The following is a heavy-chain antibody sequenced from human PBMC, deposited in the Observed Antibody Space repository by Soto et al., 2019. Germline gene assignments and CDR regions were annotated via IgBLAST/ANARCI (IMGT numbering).Heavy chain of an antibody. D-gene: IGHD6-13*01. V-gene: IGHV1-24*01. CDR2: FDPEDGET. J-gene: IGHJ5*02. CDR3: AIAAAGFNWFDP. CDR1: GYTLTELS. Sequence: RASVKVSCKVSGYTLTELSMHWVRQAPGKGLEWMGGFDPEDGETIYAQKFQGRVTMTEDTSTDTAYMELSSLRSEDTAVYYCAIAAAGFNWFDPWGQGTLVTVSS.